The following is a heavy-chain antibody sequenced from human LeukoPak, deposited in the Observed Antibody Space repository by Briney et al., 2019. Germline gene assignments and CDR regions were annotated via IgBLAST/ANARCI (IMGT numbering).Heavy chain of an antibody. CDR3: ARDHHRRLYDSQARDTFDI. D-gene: IGHD3-22*01. CDR1: GYTFTGYY. V-gene: IGHV1-2*02. Sequence: GASVKVSCKASGYTFTGYYIHWVRQAPGQGLEWMGWINPNSGGTNYAQKFQGRVTMTRDTSISTAYMELSRLRSDDTAVYYCARDHHRRLYDSQARDTFDIWGQGTMVTVSS. CDR2: INPNSGGT. J-gene: IGHJ3*02.